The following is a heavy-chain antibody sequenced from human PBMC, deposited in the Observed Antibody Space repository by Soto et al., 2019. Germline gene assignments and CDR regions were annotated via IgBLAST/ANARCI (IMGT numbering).Heavy chain of an antibody. J-gene: IGHJ4*02. V-gene: IGHV4-31*03. CDR3: AGAVSDFDVRRYRTSYFDQ. D-gene: IGHD3-10*02. Sequence: SETLSLTCTVSGASVSTGVYYWTWIRQHPGKGLEWIGYIDNSGSTYYNPSLTGRVDISVDTSKNQFSLNLQSLTAADTAFYYCAGAVSDFDVRRYRTSYFDQWGQGIQVTVSS. CDR2: IDNSGST. CDR1: GASVSTGVYY.